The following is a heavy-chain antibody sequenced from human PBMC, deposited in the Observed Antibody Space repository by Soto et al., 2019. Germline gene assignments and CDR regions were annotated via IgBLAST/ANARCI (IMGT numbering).Heavy chain of an antibody. D-gene: IGHD6-19*01. V-gene: IGHV1-18*01. J-gene: IGHJ4*02. Sequence: QVQLVQSGVEVKKPGASVKVSCKASGYSFTSYGISWARQAPGQGLEWMGWISAYNGNTNYAQKFQGRVTMTRDTSTSTAYMELRSLRSDDTAVYYCARSQWPRVFHYWGQGTLVTVSS. CDR3: ARSQWPRVFHY. CDR2: ISAYNGNT. CDR1: GYSFTSYG.